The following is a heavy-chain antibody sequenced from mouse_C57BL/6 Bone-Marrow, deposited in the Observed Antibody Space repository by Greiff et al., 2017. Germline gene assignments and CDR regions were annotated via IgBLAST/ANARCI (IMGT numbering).Heavy chain of an antibody. CDR3: ARSRAEEDAMDY. CDR2: INPGSGST. J-gene: IGHJ4*01. CDR1: GYAFTNYL. D-gene: IGHD3-3*01. Sequence: QVQLQQSGAELVRPGTSVKVSCKASGYAFTNYLIEWVKQRPGQGLEWIGVINPGSGSTNYNEKFKGKATLTADKSSSTAYMQLSSLTSEDSAVYFCARSRAEEDAMDYWGQGTSVTVSS. V-gene: IGHV1-54*01.